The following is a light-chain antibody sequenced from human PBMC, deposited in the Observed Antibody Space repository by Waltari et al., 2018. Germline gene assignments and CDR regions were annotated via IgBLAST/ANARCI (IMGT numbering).Light chain of an antibody. CDR3: LLYYGDARWL. CDR1: TGGGSSNYS. Sequence: QTVVTQEPSLAVSPGGTVTLACPSTTGGGSSNYSPNWLQQKPGKAPTSLIYSTTKRQFLPPARVAGSLLCGRDALTLSHSPPEHQDAYYRLLYYGDARWLFGGWTNLTVL. J-gene: IGLJ3*02. CDR2: STT. V-gene: IGLV7-43*01.